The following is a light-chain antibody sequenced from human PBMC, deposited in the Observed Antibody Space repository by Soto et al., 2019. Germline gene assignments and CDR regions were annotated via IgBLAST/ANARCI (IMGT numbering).Light chain of an antibody. J-gene: IGLJ3*02. V-gene: IGLV2-11*01. CDR3: CSYAGSYTWV. CDR2: DVT. Sequence: QSVLTQPRSVSGSPGQSVTISCTGTSSDVGGYNYVSWYQQHPGKAPKLMIYDVTQRPSGVPDRFSVSKSGNTASLTISGLQADDEADYYCCSYAGSYTWVFGGGTKVTVL. CDR1: SSDVGGYNY.